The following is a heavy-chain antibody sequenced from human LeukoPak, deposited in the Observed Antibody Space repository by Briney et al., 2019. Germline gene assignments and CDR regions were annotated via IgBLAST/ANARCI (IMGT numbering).Heavy chain of an antibody. Sequence: AGGSLRLSCAASGFTFSGSAMHWVRQASGKGLEWVGRIRSKANSYATAYAASVEGRFTISRDDSKNTAYLQMNSLKTDDTAVYYCTRFNQEPYGMDVWGQGTRSPSP. J-gene: IGHJ6*02. CDR1: GFTFSGSA. V-gene: IGHV3-73*01. CDR2: IRSKANSYAT. CDR3: TRFNQEPYGMDV. D-gene: IGHD1-14*01.